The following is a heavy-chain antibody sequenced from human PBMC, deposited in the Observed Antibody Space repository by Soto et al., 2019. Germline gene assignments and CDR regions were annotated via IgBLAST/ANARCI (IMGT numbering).Heavy chain of an antibody. V-gene: IGHV1-18*01. CDR2: ISTYNGNT. Sequence: QVQLVQSGAEVKKPGASVKVSCKASGYTFITYGVSWVRQAPGQGLDWLGWISTYNGNTRYAERHQGRVTMTTDTTTTTAYMELRNLRSDDTAVYYCARGPTDYYDNSANYFLDYWGQGTLVTVSS. J-gene: IGHJ4*02. D-gene: IGHD3-22*01. CDR3: ARGPTDYYDNSANYFLDY. CDR1: GYTFITYG.